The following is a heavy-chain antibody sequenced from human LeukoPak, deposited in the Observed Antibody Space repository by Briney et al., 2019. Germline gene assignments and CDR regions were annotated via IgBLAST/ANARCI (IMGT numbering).Heavy chain of an antibody. V-gene: IGHV3-23*01. Sequence: GGSLRLSCAASGFTFSSYVMSWVRQAPGKGLEWVSTITAGGGSTNYADSVKGRFTISRDNSKNTLYLQMNSLRAEDTAVYYCARLSATLYWYFDLWGLGTLVTVSS. CDR1: GFTFSSYV. D-gene: IGHD4/OR15-4a*01. CDR3: ARLSATLYWYFDL. J-gene: IGHJ2*01. CDR2: ITAGGGST.